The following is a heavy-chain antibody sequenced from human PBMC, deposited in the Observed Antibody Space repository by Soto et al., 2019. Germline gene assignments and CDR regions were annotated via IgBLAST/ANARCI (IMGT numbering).Heavy chain of an antibody. Sequence: QVQLVESGGGVVQPGRSLRLSCAASGFTFSSYGMHWVRQAPGKGLEWVAVIWYDGSNKYYADSVKGRFTISRDNSKNTLYLQMNSLRAEDTAVYYCARARWELRGGFDYWGQGTLVTVSS. CDR2: IWYDGSNK. V-gene: IGHV3-33*01. CDR3: ARARWELRGGFDY. CDR1: GFTFSSYG. D-gene: IGHD1-26*01. J-gene: IGHJ4*02.